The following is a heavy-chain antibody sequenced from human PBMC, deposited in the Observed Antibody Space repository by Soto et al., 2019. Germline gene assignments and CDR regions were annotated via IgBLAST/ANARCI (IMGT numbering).Heavy chain of an antibody. J-gene: IGHJ6*02. Sequence: SVKVSCKASGGTFTSYAISWVRQAPGQGLEWMGGIIPIFGTANYAQKFQGRVTITADESTSTAYVELSSLRSEDKAVYYCARGGYSGSYYGYYYYGMDVWGQGTTVTVSS. CDR3: ARGGYSGSYYGYYYYGMDV. CDR2: IIPIFGTA. D-gene: IGHD1-26*01. V-gene: IGHV1-69*13. CDR1: GGTFTSYA.